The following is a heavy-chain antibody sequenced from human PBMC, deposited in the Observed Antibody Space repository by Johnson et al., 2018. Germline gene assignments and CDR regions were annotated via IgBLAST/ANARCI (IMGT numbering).Heavy chain of an antibody. Sequence: QVQLVESGGGVVQPGRSLRLSCAASGFTFSSYAMHWVRQAPGKGLEWVAVISYDGSNKYYADSVKGRFTISRANSKNTLYMQRNSLRAEYTAVYNCARDGGGNGDAFDIWGQGTMVTVSS. CDR2: ISYDGSNK. D-gene: IGHD1-1*01. CDR1: GFTFSSYA. J-gene: IGHJ3*02. CDR3: ARDGGGNGDAFDI. V-gene: IGHV3-30*04.